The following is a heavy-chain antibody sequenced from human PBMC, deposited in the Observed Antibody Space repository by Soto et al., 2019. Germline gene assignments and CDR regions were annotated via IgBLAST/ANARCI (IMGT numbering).Heavy chain of an antibody. CDR2: MNPNSGNT. CDR3: ARRSVLRYFDWGLYPYDYGMDV. V-gene: IGHV1-8*01. CDR1: GYTFTRYD. D-gene: IGHD3-9*01. J-gene: IGHJ6*02. Sequence: GGSVKVSCKASGYTFTRYDINWVRQATGQGLEWMGWMNPNSGNTGYAQKFQGRVTMTRNTSISTAYMELSSLRSDDTAVYYCARRSVLRYFDWGLYPYDYGMDVWGQGTTVTVSS.